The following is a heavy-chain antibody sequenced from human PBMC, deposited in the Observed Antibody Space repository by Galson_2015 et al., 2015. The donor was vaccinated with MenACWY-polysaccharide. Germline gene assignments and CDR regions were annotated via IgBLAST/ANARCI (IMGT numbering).Heavy chain of an antibody. Sequence: SLRLSCAASGFTVSSNYMTWVRQAPGKGLEWVSVIYCGGSTYYADSVKGRFTISRDNSKNTLYLQMNSLRAEDTAVYYCARDSLAVAGRDYWGQGTLVTVSS. D-gene: IGHD6-13*01. V-gene: IGHV3-66*01. CDR3: ARDSLAVAGRDY. CDR2: IYCGGST. CDR1: GFTVSSNY. J-gene: IGHJ4*02.